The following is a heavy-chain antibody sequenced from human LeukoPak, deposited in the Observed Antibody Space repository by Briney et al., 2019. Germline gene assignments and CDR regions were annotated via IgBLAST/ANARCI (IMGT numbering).Heavy chain of an antibody. CDR1: GGTFSSYA. CDR3: ARAPYSNYDAFDI. D-gene: IGHD4-11*01. CDR2: IIPIFGTA. V-gene: IGHV1-69*06. J-gene: IGHJ3*02. Sequence: SVKASCKASGGTFSSYAISWVRQAPGQGLEWMGGIIPIFGTANYAQKFQGRVTITADKSTSTAYMELSSLRSEDTAVYYCARAPYSNYDAFDIWGQGTMVTVSS.